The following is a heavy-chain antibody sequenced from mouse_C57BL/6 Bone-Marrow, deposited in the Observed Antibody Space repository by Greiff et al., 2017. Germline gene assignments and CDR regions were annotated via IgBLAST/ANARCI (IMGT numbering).Heavy chain of an antibody. Sequence: QVQLQQSGAELVRPGASVTLSCKASGYTFTDYEMHWVKQTPVHGLEWIGAIDPETGGTAYNQKFKGKAILTADKSSSTAYMELRSLTSEDAAVYYCTRGVRAWIAYWGQGTLVTVSA. CDR2: IDPETGGT. V-gene: IGHV1-15*01. CDR1: GYTFTDYE. CDR3: TRGVRAWIAY. D-gene: IGHD2-1*01. J-gene: IGHJ3*01.